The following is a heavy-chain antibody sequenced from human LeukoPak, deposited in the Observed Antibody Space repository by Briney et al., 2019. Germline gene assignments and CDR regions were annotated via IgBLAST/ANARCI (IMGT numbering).Heavy chain of an antibody. CDR1: GFTFNNYA. Sequence: GGSLRLSCAASGFTFNNYATSWVRQAPGKGLEWVSVIYSGGSTYYADSVKGRFTISRDNSKNTLYLQMNSLRAEDTAVYYCARESYYYDTSAPVYWGQGTLVTVSS. J-gene: IGHJ4*02. CDR2: IYSGGST. D-gene: IGHD3-22*01. V-gene: IGHV3-53*01. CDR3: ARESYYYDTSAPVY.